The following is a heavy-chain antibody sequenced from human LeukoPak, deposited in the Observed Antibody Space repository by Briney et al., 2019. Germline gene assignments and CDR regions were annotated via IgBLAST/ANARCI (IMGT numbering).Heavy chain of an antibody. CDR2: VYSGGST. CDR3: AKGRDSGNYYTPELEH. D-gene: IGHD3-10*01. J-gene: IGHJ1*01. Sequence: GGSLRLSCAASGFTVSSNYMSWVRQAPGKGLEWVSVVYSGGSTNYADSVKGRFTISRDNSKNTLYLQMNSLRAEDTAAYYCAKGRDSGNYYTPELEHWGQGTLVTVSS. V-gene: IGHV3-66*01. CDR1: GFTVSSNY.